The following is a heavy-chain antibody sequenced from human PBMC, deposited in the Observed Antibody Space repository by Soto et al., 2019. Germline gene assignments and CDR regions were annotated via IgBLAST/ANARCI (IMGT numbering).Heavy chain of an antibody. D-gene: IGHD3-16*01. V-gene: IGHV1-69*17. J-gene: IGHJ4*02. Sequence: QVQLVQSGAEVKRPGSSVKVSCESSGDTFNSYFISWVRQAPGQGLEWMGGIIPIIGVKHYAQKFQGRVTISALSSTGTAYMELTNLGFEDTALYYCARESLGAKGADHWGQGTLVTVSS. CDR2: IIPIIGVK. CDR1: GDTFNSYF. CDR3: ARESLGAKGADH.